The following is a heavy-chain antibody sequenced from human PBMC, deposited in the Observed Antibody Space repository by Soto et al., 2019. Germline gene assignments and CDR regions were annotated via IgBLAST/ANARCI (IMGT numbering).Heavy chain of an antibody. J-gene: IGHJ4*02. CDR2: IYYSGST. CDR1: GGSISSYY. CDR3: ARDGSYGPTAYFAY. V-gene: IGHV4-59*01. Sequence: SETLSLTCTVSGGSISSYYWSWIRQPPGKGLEWIGYIYYSGSTNYNPSLKSRVTISVDTSKNQFSLKLSSVTAADTAVYYCARDGSYGPTAYFAYWGQGTLVTVSS. D-gene: IGHD1-26*01.